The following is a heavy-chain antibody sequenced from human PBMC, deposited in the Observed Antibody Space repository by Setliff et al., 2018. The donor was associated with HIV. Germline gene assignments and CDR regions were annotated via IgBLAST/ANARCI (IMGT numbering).Heavy chain of an antibody. CDR1: GYTFTDYT. D-gene: IGHD2-2*01. V-gene: IGHV1-18*01. Sequence: ASVKVSCKASGYTFTDYTITWVRLAPGQGLEWMGWISANSGITDYAPKFRGRVTMTTDASTTTAYMELTDLRSDDTAFHYCSRFPAVTRGDWFDPWGQGTLVTVSS. CDR2: ISANSGIT. J-gene: IGHJ5*02. CDR3: SRFPAVTRGDWFDP.